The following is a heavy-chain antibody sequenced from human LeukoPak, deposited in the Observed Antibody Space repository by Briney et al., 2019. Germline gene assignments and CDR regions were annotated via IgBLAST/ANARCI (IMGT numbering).Heavy chain of an antibody. CDR1: GFTFSSYA. D-gene: IGHD5-18*01. J-gene: IGHJ4*02. CDR2: IKTDGVTT. CDR3: AGDVDTAYFDY. Sequence: GGSLRLSCAASGFTFSSYAMTWVRQAPGKGLVWVSRIKTDGVTTNYADSVKGRFTISRDNAKDTLYLQMNSLRAEDTAVYYCAGDVDTAYFDYWGQGTLVTVSS. V-gene: IGHV3-74*01.